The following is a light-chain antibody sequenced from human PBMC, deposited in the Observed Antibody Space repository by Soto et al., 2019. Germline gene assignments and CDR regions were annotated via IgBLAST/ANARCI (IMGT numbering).Light chain of an antibody. CDR1: SSDIGTNT. CDR2: NNN. CDR3: ATWDDSLNGLV. J-gene: IGLJ2*01. Sequence: QSVLTQPPSTSGTPGQRVTISCSGTSSDIGTNTVNWYQQHPGTTPTLLIYNNNNQPSGVPDRCSASKSGTSASLAISGLQSEDEADYYCATWDDSLNGLVFGGGTKLTVL. V-gene: IGLV1-44*01.